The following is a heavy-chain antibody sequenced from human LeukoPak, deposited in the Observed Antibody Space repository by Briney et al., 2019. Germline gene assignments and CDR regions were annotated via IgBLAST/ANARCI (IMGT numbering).Heavy chain of an antibody. J-gene: IGHJ5*02. D-gene: IGHD2-15*01. Sequence: SETLSLTCTVSGGSISSSSYYWGWIRQPPGKGLEWIGSIYYSGSTYYNPSLKSRVTISVDTSKNQFSLKLSSVTAADTAVYYCARKGVAVLKNNWFDPWGQGTLSPSPQ. CDR3: ARKGVAVLKNNWFDP. V-gene: IGHV4-39*07. CDR1: GGSISSSSYY. CDR2: IYYSGST.